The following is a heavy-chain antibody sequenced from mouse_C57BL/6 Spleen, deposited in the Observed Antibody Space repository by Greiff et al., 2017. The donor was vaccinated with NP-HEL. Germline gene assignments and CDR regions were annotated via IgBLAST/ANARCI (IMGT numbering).Heavy chain of an antibody. D-gene: IGHD3-2*02. CDR1: GYTFTSYW. J-gene: IGHJ4*01. CDR3: ARRLRDRTRGAMDY. Sequence: QVQLQQPGAELVMPGASVKLSCKASGYTFTSYWMHWVKQRPGQGLEWIGEIDPSDSYTNYNQKFKGKSTLTVDKSSSTAYMQLSSLTSEDSAVYYCARRLRDRTRGAMDYWGQGTSVTVSS. CDR2: IDPSDSYT. V-gene: IGHV1-69*01.